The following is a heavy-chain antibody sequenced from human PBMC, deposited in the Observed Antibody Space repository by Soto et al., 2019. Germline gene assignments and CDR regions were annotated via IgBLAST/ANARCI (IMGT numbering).Heavy chain of an antibody. D-gene: IGHD3-9*01. CDR3: AKDFDTSPDHHYVMDF. CDR1: GFTFSSYA. CDR2: ISGSGGST. J-gene: IGHJ6*02. V-gene: IGHV3-23*01. Sequence: PGRYLGLSCAASGFTFSSYAMSWVRQAPGKGLEWVSAISGSGGSTYYADSVKGRFTISRDNSKNTLYLQMNSLRAEDTAVYYCAKDFDTSPDHHYVMDFCGQGSTVIASS.